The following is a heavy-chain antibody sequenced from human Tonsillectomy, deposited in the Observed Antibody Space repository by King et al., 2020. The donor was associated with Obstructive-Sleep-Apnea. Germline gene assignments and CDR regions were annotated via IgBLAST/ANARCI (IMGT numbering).Heavy chain of an antibody. CDR3: AMVEVVRRLTYSGAFDF. Sequence: VQLVESGAEVKKPGESLKISCKGSGYSFTSYWIGWVRQMPGKGLEWMGIIYPGDSDTRYSPSFQGQVTISADKSISTAYLQWSSLKASDTAMYYCAMVEVVRRLTYSGAFDFGGQGTMVTVSS. V-gene: IGHV5-51*01. CDR1: GYSFTSYW. CDR2: IYPGDSDT. J-gene: IGHJ3*01. D-gene: IGHD2-2*01.